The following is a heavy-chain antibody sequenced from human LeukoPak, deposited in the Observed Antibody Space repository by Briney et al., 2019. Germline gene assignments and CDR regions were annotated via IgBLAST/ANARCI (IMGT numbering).Heavy chain of an antibody. CDR1: GFTLSNYA. D-gene: IGHD5-18*01. V-gene: IGHV3-23*01. J-gene: IGHJ4*02. CDR2: ISGDGNYI. CDR3: AKNRATGMAFYDY. Sequence: GGSLRLSCAASGFTLSNYAMTWVRQAPGKGLEWVSAISGDGNYIFYGDSVKGRFTSSRDNSKSTLYLQMSNLRAEDTAVYYCAKNRATGMAFYDYWGQGTQVTVSS.